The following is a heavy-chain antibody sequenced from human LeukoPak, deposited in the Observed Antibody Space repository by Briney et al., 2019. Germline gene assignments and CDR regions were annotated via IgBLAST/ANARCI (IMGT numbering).Heavy chain of an antibody. CDR3: ARDEAMYYFDF. Sequence: SETLSLTCTVSGGSISSSSYHWGWIRQPPGKGLEWIGSIYYSGSTYYNPSLKSRVTVSVDTSKNQFSLKLSSVTAADTAVYYCARDEAMYYFDFWGQGTLVTVSS. CDR2: IYYSGST. V-gene: IGHV4-39*07. CDR1: GGSISSSSYH. J-gene: IGHJ4*02.